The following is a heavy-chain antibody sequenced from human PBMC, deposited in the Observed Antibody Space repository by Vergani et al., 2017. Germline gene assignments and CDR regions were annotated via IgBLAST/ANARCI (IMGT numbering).Heavy chain of an antibody. CDR1: GYSISSGYY. V-gene: IGHV4-38-2*01. CDR2: IYHSGST. J-gene: IGHJ5*02. Sequence: QVQLQESGPGLVKPSETLSLTCAVSGYSISSGYYWGWIRQPPGKGLEWIGSIYHSGSTYYNPSLKSRVTISVDTSKNQFSLKLSSVTAADTAVYYCARGLIFDIWTGYRWLNWFDPWGQGTLVTVSS. CDR3: ARGLIFDIWTGYRWLNWFDP. D-gene: IGHD3-9*01.